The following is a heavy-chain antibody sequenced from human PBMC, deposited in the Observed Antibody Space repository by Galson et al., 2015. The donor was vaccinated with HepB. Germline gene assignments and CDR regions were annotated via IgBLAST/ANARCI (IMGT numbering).Heavy chain of an antibody. J-gene: IGHJ4*02. D-gene: IGHD2-8*01. CDR2: IYYIGST. V-gene: IGHV4-59*01. CDR3: ARYYCPNGVCTGFDY. CDR1: GDSISGYY. Sequence: SETLSLTCSVSGDSISGYYWSWIRQPHGKGLEWIGYIYYIGSTNYSPALKSRASISIDTSKNRFSLKLTSVTTADTAVYYCARYYCPNGVCTGFDYWGQGTLVTVSS.